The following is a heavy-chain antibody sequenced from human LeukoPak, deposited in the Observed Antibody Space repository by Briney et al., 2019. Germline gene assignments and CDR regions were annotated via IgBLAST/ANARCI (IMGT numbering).Heavy chain of an antibody. Sequence: SETLSLTCTVSGGSFSGFYCSWIRHPPGQRLEWIGYIYHTGTTNYSPSLKSRVTISVDTSKSQCSLKLNSVTAADTAVYHCARHESYLNWFDPWGQGTLVTVSS. CDR2: IYHTGTT. J-gene: IGHJ5*02. CDR1: GGSFSGFY. CDR3: ARHESYLNWFDP. V-gene: IGHV4-59*08.